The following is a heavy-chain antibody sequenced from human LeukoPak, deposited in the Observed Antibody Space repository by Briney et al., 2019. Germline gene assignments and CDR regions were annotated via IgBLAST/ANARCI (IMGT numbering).Heavy chain of an antibody. CDR1: GFTFAKYG. Sequence: GGSLRLSCAASGFTFAKYGMHWVRQAPGRGLEWVTFIRYDGSDKYYADSVKGRFSISRDNPQKQLYLQMNSLRSEDSAVYYCANLDDYWAQGTLVTVSS. V-gene: IGHV3-30*02. CDR3: ANLDDY. CDR2: IRYDGSDK. J-gene: IGHJ4*02. D-gene: IGHD1-1*01.